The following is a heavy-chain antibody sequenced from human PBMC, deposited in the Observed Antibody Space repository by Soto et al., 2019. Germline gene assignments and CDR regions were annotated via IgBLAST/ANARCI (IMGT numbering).Heavy chain of an antibody. CDR2: ISAHNGNT. V-gene: IGHV1-18*03. Sequence: QVHLVQSGAEVKKPGASVKVSCKCSGYTFTSYGITWVRQAPGQGLEWMGWISAHNGNTDYAQKHQGRDTVTRDTSRMTSDMKVMSLRAGGMAVWYRARGRGGDCWGQGALVTVSS. J-gene: IGHJ4*02. CDR1: GYTFTSYG. CDR3: ARGRGGDC.